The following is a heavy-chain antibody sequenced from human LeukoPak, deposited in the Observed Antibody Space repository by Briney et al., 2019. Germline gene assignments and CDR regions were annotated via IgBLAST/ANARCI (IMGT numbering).Heavy chain of an antibody. J-gene: IGHJ3*02. CDR2: INHSGST. Sequence: SETLSLTCAVYGGSFSGYYWSWIRQPPGKELEWIGEINHSGSTNYNPSLKSRVTISVDTSKNQFSLKLSSVTAADTAVYYCASTVLGTWYDAFDIWGQGTMVTVSS. V-gene: IGHV4-34*01. CDR1: GGSFSGYY. CDR3: ASTVLGTWYDAFDI. D-gene: IGHD4-11*01.